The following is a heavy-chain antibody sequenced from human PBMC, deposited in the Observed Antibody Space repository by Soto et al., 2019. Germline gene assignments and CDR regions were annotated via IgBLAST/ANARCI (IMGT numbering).Heavy chain of an antibody. V-gene: IGHV3-33*01. Sequence: QVQLVESGGGVVQPGRSLRLSCAASGFTFSSYGMHWVRQAPGKGLEWVAVIWYDGSNKYYADSVKGRFTISRDNSNNTLYLQMNSLRAEDTAVYYCARGEGGVVVTAPRYYYYGMDVWGQGTTVTVSS. CDR3: ARGEGGVVVTAPRYYYYGMDV. CDR1: GFTFSSYG. D-gene: IGHD2-21*02. J-gene: IGHJ6*02. CDR2: IWYDGSNK.